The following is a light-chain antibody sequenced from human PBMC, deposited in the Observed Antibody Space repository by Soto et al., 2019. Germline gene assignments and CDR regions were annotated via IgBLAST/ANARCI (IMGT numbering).Light chain of an antibody. V-gene: IGKV2-40*01. Sequence: DIVMTQTPLSLTVTPGEPASISCRSSQSLLDSDDGNTYLDWYLQKPGQSPQLLIYTVSYRASGVPDRFSGSGSGTDFTLKISRVEAEDVGVYYCMQRIGFPLTFGGGTKVDIK. J-gene: IGKJ4*01. CDR1: QSLLDSDDGNTY. CDR2: TVS. CDR3: MQRIGFPLT.